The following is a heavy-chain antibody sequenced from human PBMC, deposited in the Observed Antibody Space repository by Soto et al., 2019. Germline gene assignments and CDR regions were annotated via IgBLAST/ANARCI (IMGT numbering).Heavy chain of an antibody. V-gene: IGHV1-3*01. CDR1: GYTLSSFA. CDR3: ARKVGASAY. CDR2: INAGNGDT. J-gene: IGHJ4*02. D-gene: IGHD1-26*01. Sequence: QVQLVQSGAEVKKPGASVKVSCKASGYTLSSFAIHWVRQAPGQRLEWMGWINAGNGDTKYSQKFQGRVTIARDTAASTAYMELGSLTFEDTAVYYCARKVGASAYWGQGTLVTVSS.